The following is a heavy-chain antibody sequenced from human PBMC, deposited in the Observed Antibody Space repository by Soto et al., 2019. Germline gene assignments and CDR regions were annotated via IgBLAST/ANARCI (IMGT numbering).Heavy chain of an antibody. CDR2: IVSSGST. CDR3: ARVGEYGDYAVDS. Sequence: PPEPLSLPCTVSGASISSDGYYWSWIRPHPGKGLEWIGYIVSSGSTYYGPSLKTLLTISLDTSKNLFSVKLRSVTAADSAVYYCARVGEYGDYAVDSWGQGTLVNVSS. J-gene: IGHJ4*02. CDR1: GASISSDGYY. V-gene: IGHV4-31*01. D-gene: IGHD4-17*01.